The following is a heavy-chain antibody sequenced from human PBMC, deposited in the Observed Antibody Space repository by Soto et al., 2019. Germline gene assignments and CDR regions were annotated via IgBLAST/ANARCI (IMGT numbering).Heavy chain of an antibody. CDR1: GFTFSSYA. CDR3: ATRIAAAGMSTFWYYYYYGMDV. J-gene: IGHJ6*04. CDR2: ISGSGGST. D-gene: IGHD6-13*01. V-gene: IGHV3-23*01. Sequence: PGGSLRLSCAASGFTFSSYAMSWVRQAPGKGLEWVSAISGSGGSTYYADSVKGRFTISIEDSKNTRYVQMNRLRAEDTAVYYCATRIAAAGMSTFWYYYYYGMDVRGKGTTVTVS.